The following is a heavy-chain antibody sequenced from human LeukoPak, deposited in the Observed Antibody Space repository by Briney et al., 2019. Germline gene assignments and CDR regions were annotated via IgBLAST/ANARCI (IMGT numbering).Heavy chain of an antibody. J-gene: IGHJ6*03. V-gene: IGHV4-59*01. D-gene: IGHD6-6*01. CDR1: GESISGFY. CDR2: IYYSGST. CDR3: ARGNPNPSSSRYYYYYMDV. Sequence: SETLSLTCTVSGESISGFYWNWIRQPPGKGLEWIGYIYYSGSTNYNPSLKSRVTISVDTSKNQFSLKLSSVTAADTAVYYCARGNPNPSSSRYYYYYMDVWGKGTTVTVSS.